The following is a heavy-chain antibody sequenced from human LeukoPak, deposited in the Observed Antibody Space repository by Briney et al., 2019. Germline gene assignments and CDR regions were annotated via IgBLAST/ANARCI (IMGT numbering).Heavy chain of an antibody. CDR2: INPSAGST. V-gene: IGHV1-46*01. D-gene: IGHD3-3*01. J-gene: IGHJ4*02. CDR1: GYTFTTYY. CDR3: VRGGYDFSSGYYPSR. Sequence: GASVKVSCKASGYTFTTYYMNWGRQAPGQGLERMGIINPSAGSTSYAQKFQGRVTMTRDTSTSTVYMELSSLRSEDTAVYYCVRGGYDFSSGYYPSRWGQGTLVTVSS.